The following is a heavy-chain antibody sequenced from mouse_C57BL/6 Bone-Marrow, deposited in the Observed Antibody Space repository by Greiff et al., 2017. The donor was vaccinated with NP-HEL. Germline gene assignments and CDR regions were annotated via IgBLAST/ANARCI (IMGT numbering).Heavy chain of an antibody. CDR2: INPNNGGT. V-gene: IGHV1-22*01. Sequence: EVQLQQSGPELVKPGASVKMSCKASGFTFTDYNMHWVKQSHGKSLEWIGYINPNNGGTSYNQKFKGKATLTVNKSSSTAYMELRSLTSEESSVYYCAREGYDWYFDVWGTGTTVTVSS. J-gene: IGHJ1*03. CDR3: AREGYDWYFDV. CDR1: GFTFTDYN. D-gene: IGHD2-2*01.